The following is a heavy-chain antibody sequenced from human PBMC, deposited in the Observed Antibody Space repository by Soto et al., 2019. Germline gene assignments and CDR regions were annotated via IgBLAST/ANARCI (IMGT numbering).Heavy chain of an antibody. CDR1: GYTFSTYA. V-gene: IGHV1-3*01. CDR3: ARELKFSSGWYLNY. CDR2: INAGNGNT. D-gene: IGHD6-19*01. Sequence: QVQLVQSGAEVKKPGASVKVSCKASGYTFSTYAMHWVRQAPGQGLEWVGWINAGNGNTKYSQKFQGRVTITRDTSASTAYMELSSLRSEDTAVYYCARELKFSSGWYLNYWGQGTLVTVSS. J-gene: IGHJ4*02.